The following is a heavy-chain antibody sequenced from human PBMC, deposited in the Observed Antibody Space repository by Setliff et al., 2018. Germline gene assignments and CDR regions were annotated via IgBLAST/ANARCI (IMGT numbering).Heavy chain of an antibody. J-gene: IGHJ5*02. CDR3: ARQKSTGSGNNWFDP. V-gene: IGHV5-51*01. Sequence: PGESLKISCKGSGYSFSNFWIGWVRQMPGKGLEWMGIIYPGDSHTRYSPSFQGRVTMSADKSINTAYLQWSSLKASDTAIYYCARQKSTGSGNNWFDPWGQGTLVTVSS. CDR1: GYSFSNFW. D-gene: IGHD3-10*01. CDR2: IYPGDSHT.